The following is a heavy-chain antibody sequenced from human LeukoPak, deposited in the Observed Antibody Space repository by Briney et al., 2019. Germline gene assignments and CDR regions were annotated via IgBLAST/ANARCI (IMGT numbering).Heavy chain of an antibody. D-gene: IGHD3-22*01. Sequence: HLGGSLRLSCAVSGITLSNYGMAWVRQAPGKGLEGSASLSASSGGTSYADSVRGRFTISRDNAKNTLYLQMNSLRAEDTAVYFCAKRGVVIRVILVGFHKEAYYFDSWGQGVLVTVSS. CDR2: LSASSGGT. CDR3: AKRGVVIRVILVGFHKEAYYFDS. CDR1: GITLSNYG. J-gene: IGHJ4*02. V-gene: IGHV3-23*01.